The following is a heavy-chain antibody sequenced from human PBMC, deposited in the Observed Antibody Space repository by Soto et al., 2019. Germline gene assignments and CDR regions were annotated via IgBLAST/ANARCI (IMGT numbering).Heavy chain of an antibody. D-gene: IGHD6-25*01. CDR1: GFTFSSYA. CDR3: SQGQSAAGPPYYYYYSMDV. Sequence: GGSLRLSCAASGFTFSSYAMSWVRQAPGKGLEWVSAISGSGGSTYYADSVKGRFTISRNNSKNPLYLQMNNRRAKDTAGDYCSQGQSAAGPPYYYYYSMDVWGQGTTVTVSS. V-gene: IGHV3-23*01. CDR2: ISGSGGST. J-gene: IGHJ6*02.